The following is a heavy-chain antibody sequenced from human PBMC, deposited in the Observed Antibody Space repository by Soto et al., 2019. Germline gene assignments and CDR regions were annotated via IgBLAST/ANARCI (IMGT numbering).Heavy chain of an antibody. CDR3: ARDRGVSGYFSLDV. CDR1: GFTFSSYW. Sequence: GGSLRLSCAASGFTFSSYWMSWVRQAPGKGLEWVANIKQDGSEKYYVDSVKGRFTISRDNAKNSLYLQMNSLRAEDTAVYYCARDRGVSGYFSLDVWGKGTTVTVSS. D-gene: IGHD3-22*01. J-gene: IGHJ6*04. CDR2: IKQDGSEK. V-gene: IGHV3-7*01.